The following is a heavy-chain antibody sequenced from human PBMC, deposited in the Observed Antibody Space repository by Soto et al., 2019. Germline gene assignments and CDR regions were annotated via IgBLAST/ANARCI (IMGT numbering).Heavy chain of an antibody. CDR3: ARTVGAAYYFDF. CDR2: VWTSGST. Sequence: QVQLQESGPGLVKPSETLSLTCNVSGGSMSRYYWSWIRQPAGKGLEWIVRVWTSGSTNYNPSLKSRVTMSIDTSNNHFSLKLNSVTAADTAVYYCARTVGAAYYFDFWGQGTLVTVSS. D-gene: IGHD1-26*01. CDR1: GGSMSRYY. V-gene: IGHV4-4*07. J-gene: IGHJ4*02.